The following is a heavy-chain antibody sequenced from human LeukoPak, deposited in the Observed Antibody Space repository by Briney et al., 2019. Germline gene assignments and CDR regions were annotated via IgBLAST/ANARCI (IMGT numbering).Heavy chain of an antibody. J-gene: IGHJ4*02. CDR1: GRSITEYY. Sequence: SETLSLIRTVSGRSITEYYWSWIRQPPGKGLQWIGYIHNSGSTNSNPSLKSRVTMSVDTSKNQFFLKLASVTAADTAVYYCAKYGLYSFDSWGQGTLVTVSS. V-gene: IGHV4-59*01. D-gene: IGHD4-17*01. CDR2: IHNSGST. CDR3: AKYGLYSFDS.